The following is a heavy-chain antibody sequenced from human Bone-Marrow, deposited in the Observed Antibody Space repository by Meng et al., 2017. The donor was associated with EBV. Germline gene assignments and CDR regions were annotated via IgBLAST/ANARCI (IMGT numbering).Heavy chain of an antibody. D-gene: IGHD6-6*01. CDR3: ARGGSSFYDY. CDR2: ISSSSSYI. J-gene: IGHJ4*02. CDR1: GFTFSSYS. V-gene: IGHV3-21*01. Sequence: EVQLVESGGGLVKPGGSPILSCAASGFTFSSYSMNWVRQAPGKGLEWVSSISSSSSYINYADSVKGRFTISRDNAKNSLYLQMNSLRAEDTAVYYCARGGSSFYDYWGQGTLVTVSS.